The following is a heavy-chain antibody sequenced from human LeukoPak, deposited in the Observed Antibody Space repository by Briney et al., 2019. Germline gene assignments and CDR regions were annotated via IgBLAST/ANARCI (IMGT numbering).Heavy chain of an antibody. D-gene: IGHD3-22*01. CDR2: INLDGSVR. Sequence: PGGSLRLSCAASGFTFSGYWMSWVRQAPGKGLEWVANINLDGSVRHYVASAEGRFTISRDNAKNSLYLQMNSLRAEDTALYYCATSDDSSGSDWGQGTLVTVSS. CDR3: ATSDDSSGSD. J-gene: IGHJ4*02. CDR1: GFTFSGYW. V-gene: IGHV3-7*01.